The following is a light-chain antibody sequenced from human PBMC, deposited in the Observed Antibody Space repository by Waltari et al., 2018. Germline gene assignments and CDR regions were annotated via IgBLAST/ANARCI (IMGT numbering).Light chain of an antibody. V-gene: IGLV3-19*01. CDR1: SLRTYY. CDR2: GRD. J-gene: IGLJ1*01. Sequence: SSELTQDSAVSVALGQTVRITCQGDSLRTYYVSWYQQKPGQAPVLVIYGRDKRPSGIPARFSGSSSGDTASLTSTGAQAADEADYYCSSLDYSSNYVFGTGTQVTVL. CDR3: SSLDYSSNYV.